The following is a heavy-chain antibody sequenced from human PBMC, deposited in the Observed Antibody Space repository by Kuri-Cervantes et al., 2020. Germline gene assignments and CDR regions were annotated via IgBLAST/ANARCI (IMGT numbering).Heavy chain of an antibody. Sequence: GESLKISCAASGFIFSNYGIHWVRQAPGKGLEWVAFIRYDGRNKHYAESVKGRFTISRDNSKNTLYLQMNSLRAEDTAVYYCAKDGDSSGYYDYWGQGTLVTVSS. CDR1: GFIFSNYG. J-gene: IGHJ4*02. CDR3: AKDGDSSGYYDY. D-gene: IGHD3-22*01. V-gene: IGHV3-30*02. CDR2: IRYDGRNK.